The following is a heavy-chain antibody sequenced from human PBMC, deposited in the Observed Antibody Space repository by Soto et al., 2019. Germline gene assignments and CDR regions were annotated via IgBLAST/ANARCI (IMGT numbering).Heavy chain of an antibody. CDR1: GFTVSSNN. V-gene: IGHV3-53*01. CDR3: ARVPVYSSSYYAFDI. Sequence: EVQLVESGGGLIQPGGSLRLSCAASGFTVSSNNMSWVRQAPGKGLEWVSVIYSGGSTYYADSVKGRFTISRDNSKNTLYLQMNSLRAEDTAVYYCARVPVYSSSYYAFDIWGQGTMVTVSS. CDR2: IYSGGST. J-gene: IGHJ3*02. D-gene: IGHD6-13*01.